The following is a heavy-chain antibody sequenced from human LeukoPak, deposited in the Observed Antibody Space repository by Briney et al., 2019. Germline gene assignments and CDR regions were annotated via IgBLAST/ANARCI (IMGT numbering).Heavy chain of an antibody. J-gene: IGHJ5*02. V-gene: IGHV1-69*04. Sequence: SVKVSCKASGGTFSSYAISWVRQAPGQGLEWMGRIIPLLGIANYAQKFQGRVTITADKSTSTAYMELSSLRSEDTAVYYCAGSWRVIPNWFDPWGQGTLVTVSS. CDR3: AGSWRVIPNWFDP. D-gene: IGHD3-10*01. CDR2: IIPLLGIA. CDR1: GGTFSSYA.